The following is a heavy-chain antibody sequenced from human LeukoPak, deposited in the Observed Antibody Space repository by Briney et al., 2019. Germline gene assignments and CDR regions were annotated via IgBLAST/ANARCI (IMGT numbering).Heavy chain of an antibody. CDR2: INPKSGGT. J-gene: IGHJ4*02. CDR3: ARETMMEGKYSDH. Sequence: ASVKVSCKASGYTFTDYHIHWVRQVPGQGLEWMGRINPKSGGTDYSQSSQGRVTMTSDTSISAAYLELSRLKSDDTAIYCCARETMMEGKYSDHWGQGTLVTVSS. CDR1: GYTFTDYH. D-gene: IGHD3-22*01. V-gene: IGHV1-2*06.